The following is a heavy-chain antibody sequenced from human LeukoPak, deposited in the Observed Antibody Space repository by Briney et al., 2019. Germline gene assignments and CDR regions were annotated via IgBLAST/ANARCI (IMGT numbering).Heavy chain of an antibody. Sequence: GGSLRLSCAASGFTFSSYSMNWVRQAPGKGLEWVSSISSSSSYIYYADSVKGRFTISRDNAKNSLYLQMNSLRAEDTAVYYCARAEGFGELSSNWFDPWGQGTLVTVSS. J-gene: IGHJ5*02. D-gene: IGHD3-10*01. CDR1: GFTFSSYS. CDR2: ISSSSSYI. CDR3: ARAEGFGELSSNWFDP. V-gene: IGHV3-21*01.